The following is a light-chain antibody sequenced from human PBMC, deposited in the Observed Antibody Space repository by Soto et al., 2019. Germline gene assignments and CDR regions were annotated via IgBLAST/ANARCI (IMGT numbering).Light chain of an antibody. CDR2: DVS. CDR3: NSYAGTSYV. CDR1: SSDVGAYNY. Sequence: QSVLTQPASVSGTPGQSITISCTGTSSDVGAYNYVSWYQQYPGKAPKLIIYDVSNRPSGVSCRFSGSKSGYTASLTISELQAEDEADYYCNSYAGTSYVFGTGNKVTVL. V-gene: IGLV2-14*01. J-gene: IGLJ1*01.